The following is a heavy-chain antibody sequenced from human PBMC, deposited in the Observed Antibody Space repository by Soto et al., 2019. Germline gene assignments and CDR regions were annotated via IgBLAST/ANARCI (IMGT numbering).Heavy chain of an antibody. D-gene: IGHD5-12*01. CDR3: AKYSGYDLNYYFDY. V-gene: IGHV3-53*01. CDR2: IYSGGST. Sequence: PGGSLRLSCAASGFTVSSNYMSWVRQAPEKGLEWVSVIYSGGSTYYADSVKGRSTISRDNSKNTLYLQMNSLRAEDTAVYYCAKYSGYDLNYYFDYWGQGTLVTVSS. J-gene: IGHJ4*02. CDR1: GFTVSSNY.